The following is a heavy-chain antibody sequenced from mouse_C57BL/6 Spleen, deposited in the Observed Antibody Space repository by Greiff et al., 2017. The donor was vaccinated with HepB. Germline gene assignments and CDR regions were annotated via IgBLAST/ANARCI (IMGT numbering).Heavy chain of an antibody. V-gene: IGHV1-80*01. D-gene: IGHD2-4*01. Sequence: QVQLKESGAELVKPGASVKISCKASGYAFSSYWMNWVKQRPGKGLEWIGQIYPGDGDTNYNGKFKGKATLTADKSSSTAYMQLSSLTSEDSAVYFCARDYDSLAMDYWGQGTSVTVSS. J-gene: IGHJ4*01. CDR2: IYPGDGDT. CDR3: ARDYDSLAMDY. CDR1: GYAFSSYW.